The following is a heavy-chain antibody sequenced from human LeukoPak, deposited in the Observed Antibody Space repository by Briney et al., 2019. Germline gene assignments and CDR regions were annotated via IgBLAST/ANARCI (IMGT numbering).Heavy chain of an antibody. CDR3: AAREEYSGSYYWHYFDY. D-gene: IGHD1-26*01. V-gene: IGHV1-69*13. J-gene: IGHJ4*02. CDR2: IIPIFGTA. Sequence: ASVKVSCKASGGTFSNYAISWVRQAPGQGLEWMGGIIPIFGTANYAQKFQGRVTITADESTSTAYMELSSLRSEDTAVYYCAAREEYSGSYYWHYFDYWGQGTLVTVSS. CDR1: GGTFSNYA.